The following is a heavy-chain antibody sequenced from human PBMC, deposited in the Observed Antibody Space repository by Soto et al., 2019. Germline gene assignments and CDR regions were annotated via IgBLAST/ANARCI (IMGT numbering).Heavy chain of an antibody. CDR1: GFTFSDHY. D-gene: IGHD3-22*01. V-gene: IGHV3-72*01. CDR2: IRNKENGYTI. CDR3: TRDVGNFLISGYPLGGMDV. J-gene: IGHJ6*02. Sequence: GGSLRLSCATSGFTFSDHYMDWVRQAPGKGPEWVGRIRNKENGYTIEYAESVKGRFTISRDDSKNSLYLQMNSLKTEDTAVFYCTRDVGNFLISGYPLGGMDVWGQGTTVTVSS.